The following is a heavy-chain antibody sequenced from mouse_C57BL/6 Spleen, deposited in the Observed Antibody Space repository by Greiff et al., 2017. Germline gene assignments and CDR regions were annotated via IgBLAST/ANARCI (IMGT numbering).Heavy chain of an antibody. Sequence: VQLQQSGAELVKPGASVKLSCTASGFNIKDYYMHWVKQRTEQGLEWIGRIDPEDGDTKYAPKFQGKATITADTSSNTAYLQLSSLTSEDTAVYYCARYGSSHWYFDVWGTGTTVTVSS. CDR1: GFNIKDYY. J-gene: IGHJ1*03. CDR3: ARYGSSHWYFDV. V-gene: IGHV14-2*01. D-gene: IGHD1-1*01. CDR2: IDPEDGDT.